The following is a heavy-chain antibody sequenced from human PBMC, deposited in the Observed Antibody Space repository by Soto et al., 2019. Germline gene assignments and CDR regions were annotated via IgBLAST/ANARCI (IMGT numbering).Heavy chain of an antibody. CDR1: GFTVSSNY. CDR2: IYSGGST. J-gene: IGHJ6*02. CDR3: ARETGQYSSPEGYYYGMDV. V-gene: IGHV3-53*01. D-gene: IGHD6-6*01. Sequence: PGGSLRLSCAASGFTVSSNYMSWVRQAPGKGLEWVSVIYSGGSTYYADSVKGRFTISRDNSKNTLYLQMNSLRAEDTAVYYCARETGQYSSPEGYYYGMDVWGQGTTVTAP.